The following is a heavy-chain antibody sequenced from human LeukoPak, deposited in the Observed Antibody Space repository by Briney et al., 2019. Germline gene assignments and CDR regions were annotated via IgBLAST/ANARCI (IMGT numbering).Heavy chain of an antibody. V-gene: IGHV1-18*01. CDR1: GSTFTSYG. CDR2: IIAYNGNT. D-gene: IGHD1-1*01. Sequence: GASVKVSFKCSGSTFTSYGISWVRHAPGQGLEWMGWIIAYNGNTNYAQKIQGRVTMTTDTSTSTDYMELRSLRPDATAVSYCPRERRAYYYYMDVWGKGATVTVSS. CDR3: PRERRAYYYYMDV. J-gene: IGHJ6*03.